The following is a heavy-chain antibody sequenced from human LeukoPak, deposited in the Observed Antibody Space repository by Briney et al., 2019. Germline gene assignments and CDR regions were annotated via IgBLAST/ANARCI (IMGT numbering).Heavy chain of an antibody. J-gene: IGHJ4*02. D-gene: IGHD6-19*01. Sequence: GGSLRLSCTASGFTFGDYPMSWFRQAPGKGLEWIGFISGGTTEYAASVKGRFTISRDDSTSIAYLQMNSLTTEDTAVYYCSRGSGWLSVYWGQGVLVTVSS. V-gene: IGHV3-49*03. CDR3: SRGSGWLSVY. CDR1: GFTFGDYP. CDR2: ISGGTT.